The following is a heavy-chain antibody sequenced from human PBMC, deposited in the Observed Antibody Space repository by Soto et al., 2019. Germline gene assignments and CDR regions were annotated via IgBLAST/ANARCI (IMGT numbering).Heavy chain of an antibody. CDR3: AKDRRGGEYPAFDL. Sequence: DVHLLESGGGLVQPGGSLRLSCVASGFTLSDYDMGWVRQAPGKGLEWVSLIRGDGGATYYARSLDGRLTISRDTSENTLYLQMNSLRVEDTALYYCAKDRRGGEYPAFDLWGQGTLVTVSS. CDR1: GFTLSDYD. V-gene: IGHV3-23*01. J-gene: IGHJ3*01. CDR2: IRGDGGAT. D-gene: IGHD2-21*01.